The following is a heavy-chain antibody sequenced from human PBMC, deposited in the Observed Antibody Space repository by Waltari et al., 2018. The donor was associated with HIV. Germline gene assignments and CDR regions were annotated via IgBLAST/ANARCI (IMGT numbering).Heavy chain of an antibody. CDR1: GGTLRICRSH. V-gene: IGHV4-39*01. J-gene: IGHJ6*02. D-gene: IGHD1-1*01. CDR3: ARHCLQKGWLPQLKYYYGMDV. Sequence: QQQLQESAPGLVQPSQSLSLTCTDPGGTLRICRSHFALPAQSPGKGLEWIGCLFHSGTPYSSPSLSSRATIPGYMSANRFSLKLTSVTATDTAVYFCARHCLQKGWLPQLKYYYGMDVWGQGTTVIVSS. CDR2: LFHSGTP.